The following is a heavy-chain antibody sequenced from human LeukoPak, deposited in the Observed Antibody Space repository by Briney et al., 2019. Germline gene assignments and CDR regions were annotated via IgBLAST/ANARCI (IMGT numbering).Heavy chain of an antibody. CDR2: INHSGST. Sequence: SGTLSLTCAVYGGSFSGYYWSWIRQPPGKGLEWSGEINHSGSTNYNPSLKSRVTISVDTSKNQFSLKLSSVTAADTAVYYCARVAWLHAFDIWGQGTMVTVSS. CDR1: GGSFSGYY. V-gene: IGHV4-34*01. CDR3: ARVAWLHAFDI. D-gene: IGHD3-22*01. J-gene: IGHJ3*02.